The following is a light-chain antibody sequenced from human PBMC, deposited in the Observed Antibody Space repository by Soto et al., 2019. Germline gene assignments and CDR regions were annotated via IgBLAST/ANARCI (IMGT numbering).Light chain of an antibody. J-gene: IGKJ4*01. CDR3: QHRRNWPLT. CDR1: QSVNNQ. V-gene: IGKV3-11*01. Sequence: EIVLTQSPGTLSLSPGEKATLSCRASQSVNNQLAWYQQKPGQAPRLLIYDASTRATGIPARISGSGSGADFTLTISSLEPEDFAVYYCQHRRNWPLTFGGGTKVEIK. CDR2: DAS.